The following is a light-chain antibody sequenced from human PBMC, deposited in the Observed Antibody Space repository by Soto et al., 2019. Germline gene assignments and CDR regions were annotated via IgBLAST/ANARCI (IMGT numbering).Light chain of an antibody. CDR1: QSISTY. V-gene: IGKV1-5*01. CDR3: QESRSALWGT. CDR2: DAS. J-gene: IGKJ1*01. Sequence: DIQMTQSPSTLSASVGDRVTITCRASQSISTYLAWYQQKPGRAPKLLIYDASGLEGGVPSRFSGSGSGTEFTLTISSLQPDDFATYYCQESRSALWGTCGQGTKVEVK.